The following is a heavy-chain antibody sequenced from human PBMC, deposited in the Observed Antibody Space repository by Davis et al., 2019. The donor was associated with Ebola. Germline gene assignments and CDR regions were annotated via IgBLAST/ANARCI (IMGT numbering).Heavy chain of an antibody. CDR1: GGSISSGGYS. D-gene: IGHD4-17*01. J-gene: IGHJ4*02. V-gene: IGHV4-30-4*07. CDR2: MYYSGST. Sequence: SETLSLTCAVSGGSISSGGYSWSWIRQPPGKGLEWIGYMYYSGSTYYNPSIKSRVTMSGDTSRNQFSLKLSSVTAADTAVYYCARVANYGDYFDYWGLGPLVTVSS. CDR3: ARVANYGDYFDY.